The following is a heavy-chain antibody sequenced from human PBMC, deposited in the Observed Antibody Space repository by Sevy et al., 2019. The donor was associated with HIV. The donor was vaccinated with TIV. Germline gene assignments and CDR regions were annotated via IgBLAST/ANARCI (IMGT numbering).Heavy chain of an antibody. CDR2: TRNKANSYTT. CDR3: ARDSAYYDILTGYHWGMDV. V-gene: IGHV3-72*01. CDR1: GFTFSDHY. D-gene: IGHD3-9*01. Sequence: GGSLRLSCAASGFTFSDHYMDWVRQAPGKGLEWVGRTRNKANSYTTEYAASVKGRFTISRDDSKNSLYQQMNSLKTEDTAVYYCARDSAYYDILTGYHWGMDVWGQGTTVTVSS. J-gene: IGHJ6*02.